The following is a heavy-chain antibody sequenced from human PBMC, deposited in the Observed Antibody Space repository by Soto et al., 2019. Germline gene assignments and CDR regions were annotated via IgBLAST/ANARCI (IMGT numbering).Heavy chain of an antibody. CDR2: ISYDGSNK. Sequence: LSLTCAASGFTFSSYAMHWVRQAPGKGLEWVAVISYDGSNKYYADSVKGRFTISRDNSKNTLYLQMNSLRAEDTAVYYCARAQFPLGFGVVTNYYYYGMDVWGQGTTVTVSS. J-gene: IGHJ6*02. CDR3: ARAQFPLGFGVVTNYYYYGMDV. V-gene: IGHV3-30-3*01. CDR1: GFTFSSYA. D-gene: IGHD3-3*01.